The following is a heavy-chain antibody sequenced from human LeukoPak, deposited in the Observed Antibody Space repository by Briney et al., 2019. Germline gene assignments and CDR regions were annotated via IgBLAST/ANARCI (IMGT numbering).Heavy chain of an antibody. V-gene: IGHV3-48*01. CDR2: ISSSSSTI. CDR1: GFTFSSYS. D-gene: IGHD3-3*01. CDR3: ARKTFTIFGVVIIGPFDY. Sequence: GGSLRLSCAASGFTFSSYSMNWVRQAPGKGLEWVSYISSSSSTIYYADSVKGRFTISRDNAKNSLYLQMNSLRAEDTAVYYCARKTFTIFGVVIIGPFDYWGQGTLVTVSS. J-gene: IGHJ4*02.